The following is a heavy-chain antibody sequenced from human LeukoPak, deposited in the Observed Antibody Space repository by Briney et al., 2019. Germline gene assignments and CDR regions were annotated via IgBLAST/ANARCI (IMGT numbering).Heavy chain of an antibody. D-gene: IGHD3-3*01. CDR2: INPNSGGT. V-gene: IGHV1-2*02. Sequence: GASVKVSCKASGYTFTGYYMHWVRQAPGQGLEWMGWINPNSGGTNYAQKFQGRVTMTRDTSISTAYMELSRLRSDDTGVYYCARAPYYDFWSGYYPTSYYFDYWGQGTLVTVSS. CDR3: ARAPYYDFWSGYYPTSYYFDY. J-gene: IGHJ4*02. CDR1: GYTFTGYY.